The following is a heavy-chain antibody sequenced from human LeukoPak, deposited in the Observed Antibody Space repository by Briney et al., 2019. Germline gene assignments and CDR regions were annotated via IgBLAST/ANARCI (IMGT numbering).Heavy chain of an antibody. Sequence: ASVKVSCKASEYTFSTYNIHWVRQAPGQGLEWMDWINPNNGGTDFAQNFQGRVTMTRDMSITTAYMELSSLGSDDTAVYYCAFSSNGWYGFDYWGQGTLVTVSS. CDR2: INPNNGGT. V-gene: IGHV1-2*02. D-gene: IGHD6-19*01. CDR1: EYTFSTYN. J-gene: IGHJ4*02. CDR3: AFSSNGWYGFDY.